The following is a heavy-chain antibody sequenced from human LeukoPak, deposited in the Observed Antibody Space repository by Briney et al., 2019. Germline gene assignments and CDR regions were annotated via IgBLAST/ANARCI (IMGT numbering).Heavy chain of an antibody. CDR2: FNHGGNT. D-gene: IGHD3-16*02. J-gene: IGHJ6*02. V-gene: IGHV4-34*01. Sequence: PSETLSRTCAVHGGSFSDYYGSWIRQPRGKVQEWNGAFNHGGNTNYNPSLKGRVTISLDTSKNQFSLKVSSVTAADTAVYYCARVFVMEATFYYNYGMDVWGQGTTVTVSS. CDR1: GGSFSDYY. CDR3: ARVFVMEATFYYNYGMDV.